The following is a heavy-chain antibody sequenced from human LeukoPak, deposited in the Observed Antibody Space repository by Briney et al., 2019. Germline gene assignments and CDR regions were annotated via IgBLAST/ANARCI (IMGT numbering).Heavy chain of an antibody. J-gene: IGHJ4*02. CDR1: GGSISSYY. Sequence: PSETLSLTCTVSGGSISSYYWSWIRQPPGKGLEWIAYSQDSGSTNYNPSLKSRVTMSVDTSKNQLSLKLTSVTAADTAVYFCARHGTAGYTSTWYDFWGRGTLVTVSS. CDR2: SQDSGST. CDR3: ARHGTAGYTSTWYDF. D-gene: IGHD6-13*01. V-gene: IGHV4-59*01.